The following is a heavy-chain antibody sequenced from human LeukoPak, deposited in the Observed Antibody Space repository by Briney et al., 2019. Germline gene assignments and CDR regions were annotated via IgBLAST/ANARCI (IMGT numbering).Heavy chain of an antibody. J-gene: IGHJ5*02. D-gene: IGHD6-13*01. Sequence: SETLSLTCTVSGGSISSYYWSWIRQPPGKGLEWIGYIYYSGSTNYNPSLKSRVTISVDTSKNQFSLKLSSVTAADTAVYYCARESAAATNYFDPWGQGALVTVSS. CDR2: IYYSGST. CDR1: GGSISSYY. V-gene: IGHV4-59*01. CDR3: ARESAAATNYFDP.